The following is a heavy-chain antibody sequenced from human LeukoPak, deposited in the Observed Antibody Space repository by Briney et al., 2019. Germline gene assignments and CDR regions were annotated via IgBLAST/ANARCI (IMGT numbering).Heavy chain of an antibody. D-gene: IGHD6-19*01. Sequence: SGGSLRLSCAASGFTFSSYWMSWVRQAPGKGLEWVANIKQDGREKYYVDSVKGRFTISRDNAKNSLYLQMNSLRAEDTAVYYCAREVYSSGWNDAFDIWGQGTMVTVSS. J-gene: IGHJ3*02. CDR2: IKQDGREK. CDR3: AREVYSSGWNDAFDI. V-gene: IGHV3-7*01. CDR1: GFTFSSYW.